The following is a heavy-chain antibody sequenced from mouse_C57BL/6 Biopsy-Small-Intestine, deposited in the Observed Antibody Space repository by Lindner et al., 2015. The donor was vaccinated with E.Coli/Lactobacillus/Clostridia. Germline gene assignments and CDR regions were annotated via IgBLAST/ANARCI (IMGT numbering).Heavy chain of an antibody. CDR3: AKLGRGYYAMDY. D-gene: IGHD4-1*01. V-gene: IGHV5-17*01. J-gene: IGHJ4*01. CDR1: GFTFSDYG. CDR2: ISSGSSTI. Sequence: QLQESGGGLVKPGGSLKLSCAASGFTFSDYGMHWVRQAPEKGLEWVAYISSGSSTIYYADTVKGRFTISRDNAKNTLFLQMTSLRSEDTAMYYCAKLGRGYYAMDYWGQGTSVTVSS.